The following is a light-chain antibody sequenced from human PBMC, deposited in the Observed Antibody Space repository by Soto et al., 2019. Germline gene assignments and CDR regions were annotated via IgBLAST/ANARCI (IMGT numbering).Light chain of an antibody. V-gene: IGLV2-11*01. J-gene: IGLJ1*01. CDR3: CSYAGSYIV. CDR1: SSDVGGYNY. Sequence: QSALTQPRSVSGSPGQSVTISCTGTSSDVGGYNYVSWYQQHPGIAPKLMIYDVSKRPSGVPDRFSGSKSGNTASLTISGLQAEDEADYYCCSYAGSYIVFGTGTKLTVL. CDR2: DVS.